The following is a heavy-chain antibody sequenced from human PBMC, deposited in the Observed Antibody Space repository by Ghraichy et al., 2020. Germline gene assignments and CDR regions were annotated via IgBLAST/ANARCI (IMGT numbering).Heavy chain of an antibody. CDR1: GYTFTSYD. D-gene: IGHD2-2*01. Sequence: ASVKVSCKASGYTFTSYDINWVRQATGQGLEWMGWMNPNSGNTGYAQKFQGRVTMTRNTSISTAYMELSSLRSEDTAVYYCAREQYREPGVVVPAAMWDYYYGMDVWGQGTTVTVSS. V-gene: IGHV1-8*01. CDR3: AREQYREPGVVVPAAMWDYYYGMDV. CDR2: MNPNSGNT. J-gene: IGHJ6*02.